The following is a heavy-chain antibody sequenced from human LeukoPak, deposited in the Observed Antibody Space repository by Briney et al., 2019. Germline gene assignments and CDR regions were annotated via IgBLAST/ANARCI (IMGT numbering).Heavy chain of an antibody. CDR3: ARDLQEDAIPPLGY. Sequence: GGSLRLSCAASGFTFSSYEMNWVRQAPGKGLAWVSYISRSGSTIYYADSVKGRFTISRDNSKNSLFLQMNSLRAEDTGVYYCARDLQEDAIPPLGYWGQGTLVTVSS. D-gene: IGHD2-8*01. J-gene: IGHJ4*02. CDR2: ISRSGSTI. V-gene: IGHV3-48*03. CDR1: GFTFSSYE.